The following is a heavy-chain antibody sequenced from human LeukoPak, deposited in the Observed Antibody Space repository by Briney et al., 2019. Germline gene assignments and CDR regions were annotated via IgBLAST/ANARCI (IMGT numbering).Heavy chain of an antibody. J-gene: IGHJ4*02. D-gene: IGHD1-26*01. CDR2: IYYSGST. CDR1: GGSISSGDYY. Sequence: PSQTLSLTCTVSGGSISSGDYYWSWIRQPPGKGLEWIGYIYYSGSTYYNPSLKSRVTISVDTSKNQFSLKLSSVTAADTAVYYCARDHGANPGAFDYWGQGTLVTVSS. CDR3: ARDHGANPGAFDY. V-gene: IGHV4-30-4*08.